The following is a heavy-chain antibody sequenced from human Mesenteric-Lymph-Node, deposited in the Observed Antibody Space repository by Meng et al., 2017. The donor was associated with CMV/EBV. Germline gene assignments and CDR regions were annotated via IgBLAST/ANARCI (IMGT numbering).Heavy chain of an antibody. J-gene: IGHJ4*02. D-gene: IGHD6-13*01. Sequence: KASGDHVTTYAMKWVRQAPGQGLEWMGWINAGNGNTKYAQKCQGRVTITRDTSASTAYMELSSLRSEDTAVYYCARGPFSSDCRFDYWGQGTLVTVSS. CDR3: ARGPFSSDCRFDY. V-gene: IGHV1-3*01. CDR1: GDHVTTYA. CDR2: INAGNGNT.